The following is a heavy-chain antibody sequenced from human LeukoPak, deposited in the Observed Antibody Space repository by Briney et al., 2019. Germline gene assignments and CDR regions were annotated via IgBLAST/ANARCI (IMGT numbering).Heavy chain of an antibody. D-gene: IGHD2-21*02. J-gene: IGHJ2*01. CDR3: AAAMTEYWYLDL. Sequence: PGGSLRLSCAASGFTFSTYAMSWVRQAPGKGREWVSVVVNSGSNTYYVDSVKGRFTISRDNSKNMLWLQMNSLRAEDTAVYYCAAAMTEYWYLDLWGRGTLVTVSS. CDR2: VVNSGSNT. V-gene: IGHV3-23*05. CDR1: GFTFSTYA.